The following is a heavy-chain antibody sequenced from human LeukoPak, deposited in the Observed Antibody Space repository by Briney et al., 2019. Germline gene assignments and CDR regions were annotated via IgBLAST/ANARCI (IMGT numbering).Heavy chain of an antibody. V-gene: IGHV3-23*01. D-gene: IGHD6-13*01. J-gene: IGHJ4*02. CDR2: IIGSGSST. CDR1: GFTFSSYA. CDR3: AKDRAQQLVLDF. Sequence: GESLKISCAASGFTFSSYAMSWVRQAPGKGLEWVSAIIGSGSSTYYADSVKGRFTISRDNSKNTLFLQMNSLRAEDTAVYYCAKDRAQQLVLDFWGQGTLVTVSS.